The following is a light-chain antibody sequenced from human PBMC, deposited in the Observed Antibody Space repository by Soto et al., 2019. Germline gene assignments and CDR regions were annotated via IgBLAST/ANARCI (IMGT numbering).Light chain of an antibody. J-gene: IGKJ1*01. CDR2: GAS. V-gene: IGKV3-20*01. Sequence: EIVLTQSPGTLSLSPGESATLSCRASQSVSSSYLAWYQQKPGQAPRLLIYGASSRATGIPDRFSGSGSGTDFTLTISRREPEDSAVYYCQEYGRSPPGTFGQGTKVEIK. CDR3: QEYGRSPPGT. CDR1: QSVSSSY.